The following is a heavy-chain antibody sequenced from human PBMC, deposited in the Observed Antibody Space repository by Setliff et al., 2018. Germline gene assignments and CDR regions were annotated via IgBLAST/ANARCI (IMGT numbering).Heavy chain of an antibody. Sequence: PSETLSLTCAVYGGSFSGYYWSWIRQPAGKGLEWIGRIYTSGSTYYNPSLNSRVSISVDTSKNQFSLKLSSVTAADTAVYYCARESRYYYDNLGTLDYWGQGTLVTVSS. V-gene: IGHV4-4*07. J-gene: IGHJ4*02. CDR2: IYTSGST. CDR3: ARESRYYYDNLGTLDY. D-gene: IGHD3-22*01. CDR1: GGSFSGYY.